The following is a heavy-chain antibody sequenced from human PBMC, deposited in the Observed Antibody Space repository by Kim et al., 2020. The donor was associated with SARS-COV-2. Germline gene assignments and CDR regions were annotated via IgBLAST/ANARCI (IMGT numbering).Heavy chain of an antibody. CDR3: ARLVQLERRDAFDI. CDR1: GGSISSSSYY. J-gene: IGHJ3*02. V-gene: IGHV4-39*01. D-gene: IGHD1-1*01. Sequence: SETLSLTCTVSGGSISSSSYYWGWIRQPPGKGLEWIGSIYYSGSTYYNPSLKSRVTISVDTSKNQFSLKLSSVTAADTAVYYCARLVQLERRDAFDIWGQGTMVTVSS. CDR2: IYYSGST.